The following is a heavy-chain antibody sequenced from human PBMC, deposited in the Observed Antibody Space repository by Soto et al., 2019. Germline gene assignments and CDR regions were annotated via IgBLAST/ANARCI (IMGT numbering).Heavy chain of an antibody. CDR2: IYYRSKWFH. Sequence: QTLSLTCVLSGDSVSSNGACWNWIRQSPSRGLQWLGRIYYRSKWFHDYAASVESRMAINPDTSRNQFSLQLNYVTPEDTAVYYCARVHCSAGTCLDGLDFWGQGTTVTVSS. D-gene: IGHD2-15*01. CDR1: GDSVSSNGAC. CDR3: ARVHCSAGTCLDGLDF. V-gene: IGHV6-1*01. J-gene: IGHJ6*02.